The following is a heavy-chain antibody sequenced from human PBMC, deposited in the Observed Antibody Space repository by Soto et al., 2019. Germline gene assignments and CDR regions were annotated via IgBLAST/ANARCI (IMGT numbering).Heavy chain of an antibody. V-gene: IGHV3-21*01. D-gene: IGHD3-16*01. CDR3: GRERFLGGLTIPPRIDT. CDR1: GFTFSSYS. J-gene: IGHJ5*02. Sequence: EVQLVESGGGLVKPGGSLRLSCTASGFTFSSYSMNWVRQAPGKGLEWVSSISSSSSYIYYADSVKGRFTISRDNASTSLYLKKNSLRAEDTAVYYWGRERFLGGLTIPPRIDTGGQGPLVPLSS. CDR2: ISSSSSYI.